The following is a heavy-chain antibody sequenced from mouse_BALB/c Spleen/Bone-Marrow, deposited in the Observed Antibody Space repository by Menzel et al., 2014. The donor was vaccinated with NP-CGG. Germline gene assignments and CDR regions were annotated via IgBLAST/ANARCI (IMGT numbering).Heavy chain of an antibody. CDR3: ATGTYYFDY. D-gene: IGHD4-1*01. CDR1: GYTFTSYW. V-gene: IGHV1-7*01. J-gene: IGHJ2*01. CDR2: INPSTGYT. Sequence: QVQLQQSGAELAKPGASVKMSCKASGYTFTSYWMHWVKQRPGQGLEWIGYINPSTGYTEYNQKFKDKATLTADKSSSTANMQLSSLTSEDSAVYYCATGTYYFDYWGQGTTLTVSS.